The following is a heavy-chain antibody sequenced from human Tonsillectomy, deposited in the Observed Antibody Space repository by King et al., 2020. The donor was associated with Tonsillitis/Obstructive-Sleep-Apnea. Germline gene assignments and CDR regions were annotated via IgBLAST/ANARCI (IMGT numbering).Heavy chain of an antibody. CDR2: ISFDGSNK. V-gene: IGHV3-30*04. CDR1: GFTFSSYA. D-gene: IGHD3-3*01. J-gene: IGHJ6*02. Sequence: QLVQSGGGVVQPGRSLRLSCAASGFTFSSYAMQWVRQAPGKGLEWVALISFDGSNKYYADSVKGRFTISRDNSKNTLYLQMNSLRAEDTAVYYCARDDGGMDVWGQGTTVTVSS. CDR3: ARDDGGMDV.